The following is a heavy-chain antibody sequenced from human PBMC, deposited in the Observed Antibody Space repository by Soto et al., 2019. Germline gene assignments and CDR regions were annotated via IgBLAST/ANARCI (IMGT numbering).Heavy chain of an antibody. CDR1: GFTFSDHY. J-gene: IGHJ4*02. Sequence: GGSLRLSCAASGFTFSDHYMDWVRQAPGKGLEWVGRTRNKANSYTTEYAASVKGRFTISRDDSKNSLYLQMNSLKTEDTAVYYCARGSPRDGYNYFDYWGQGTLVTVSS. V-gene: IGHV3-72*01. CDR3: ARGSPRDGYNYFDY. D-gene: IGHD5-12*01. CDR2: TRNKANSYTT.